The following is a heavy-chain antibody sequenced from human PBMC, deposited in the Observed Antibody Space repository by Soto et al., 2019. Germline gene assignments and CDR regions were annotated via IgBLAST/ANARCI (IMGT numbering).Heavy chain of an antibody. Sequence: GGSVRLSCAASGFTFSSYAMSWVRQAPGKGLEWVSAISGSGGSTYYADSVKGRFTISRDNSKNTLYLQMNSLRAEDTAVYYCAKDSLGIAAAGTFDYWGQGTLVTVSS. CDR1: GFTFSSYA. J-gene: IGHJ4*02. CDR2: ISGSGGST. V-gene: IGHV3-23*01. D-gene: IGHD6-13*01. CDR3: AKDSLGIAAAGTFDY.